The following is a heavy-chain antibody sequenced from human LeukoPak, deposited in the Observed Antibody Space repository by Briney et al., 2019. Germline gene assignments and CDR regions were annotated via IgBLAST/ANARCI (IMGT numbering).Heavy chain of an antibody. V-gene: IGHV3-48*01. Sequence: PGGSLRLSCAASGFTFSSYSMNWVRQAPGKGLEWVSYISSSSSTIYYADSVKGRFTISRDNAKNSLYLQMNGLRAEDTAVYYCARLYCGGDCYVDYWGQGTLVTVSS. J-gene: IGHJ4*02. CDR1: GFTFSSYS. CDR3: ARLYCGGDCYVDY. CDR2: ISSSSSTI. D-gene: IGHD2-21*02.